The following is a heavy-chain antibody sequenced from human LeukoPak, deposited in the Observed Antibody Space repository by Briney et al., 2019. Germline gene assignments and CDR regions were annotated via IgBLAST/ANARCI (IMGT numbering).Heavy chain of an antibody. V-gene: IGHV3-66*01. Sequence: HAGGSLRLSCAASGFTVSNNYMSWVRQAPGKGLEWVSIIFSGGSTYYADSVKGRFTISRDNAKNSLYLQMNSLRAEDTAVYYCVRDGAVTRLFDFWGQGTLVTVSS. CDR1: GFTVSNNY. J-gene: IGHJ4*02. D-gene: IGHD4-17*01. CDR3: VRDGAVTRLFDF. CDR2: IFSGGST.